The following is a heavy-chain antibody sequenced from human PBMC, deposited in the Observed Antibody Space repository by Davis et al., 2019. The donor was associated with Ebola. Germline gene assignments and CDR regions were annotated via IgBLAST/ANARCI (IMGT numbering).Heavy chain of an antibody. D-gene: IGHD3-3*01. Sequence: GGSLRLSCAASGFTFSSYSMNWVRQAPGKGLEWVSYISSSSSTIYYADSVKGRFTISRDNAKISLYLQMNSLRAEDTAVYFCARERFVEWIGRAFDIWGQGTMVTVSS. CDR1: GFTFSSYS. CDR2: ISSSSSTI. CDR3: ARERFVEWIGRAFDI. J-gene: IGHJ3*02. V-gene: IGHV3-48*04.